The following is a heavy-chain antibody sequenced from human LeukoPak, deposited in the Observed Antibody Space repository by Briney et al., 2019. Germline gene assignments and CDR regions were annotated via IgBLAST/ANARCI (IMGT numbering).Heavy chain of an antibody. CDR3: AREIVGATTEYFDY. CDR2: ISSSSSTI. J-gene: IGHJ4*02. V-gene: IGHV3-48*01. Sequence: GGSLRLSCAASGFTFSSYSMNWVRQAPGKGLEWVSYISSSSSTIYYADSVKGRFTISRDNAKNSLYLQMNSLRAEDTAVYYCAREIVGATTEYFDYWGQGTLVTVSS. CDR1: GFTFSSYS. D-gene: IGHD1-26*01.